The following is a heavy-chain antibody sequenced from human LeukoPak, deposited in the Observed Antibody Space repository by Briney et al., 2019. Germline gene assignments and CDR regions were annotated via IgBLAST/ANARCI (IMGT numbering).Heavy chain of an antibody. CDR3: ARGYSYGYGGFDY. Sequence: SETLSLTCTVSGGSISSGDYYWSWIRQPPGKGLEWIGYIYYSGSTNYNPSLKSRVTISVDTSKNQFSLKLSSVTAADTAVYYCARGYSYGYGGFDYWGQGTLVTVSS. CDR2: IYYSGST. V-gene: IGHV4-61*08. CDR1: GGSISSGDYY. J-gene: IGHJ4*02. D-gene: IGHD5-18*01.